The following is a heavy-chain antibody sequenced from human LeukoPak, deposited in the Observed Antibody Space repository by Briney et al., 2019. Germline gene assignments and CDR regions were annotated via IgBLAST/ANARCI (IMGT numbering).Heavy chain of an antibody. J-gene: IGHJ4*02. D-gene: IGHD1-14*01. CDR3: ARDPQYNLYYFGY. CDR2: IWYDGSNK. V-gene: IGHV3-33*08. CDR1: GFTFSTYA. Sequence: GGSLRLSCAASGFTFSTYAMHWVRQAPGKGLEWVAVIWYDGSNKYYADSVKGRFTISRDNSKNTLYLQMNSLRAEDTAVYYCARDPQYNLYYFGYWGQGNLVSVSS.